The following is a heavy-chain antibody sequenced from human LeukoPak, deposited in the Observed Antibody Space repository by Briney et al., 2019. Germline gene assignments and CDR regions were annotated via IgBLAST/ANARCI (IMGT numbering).Heavy chain of an antibody. CDR1: GGSISSSSYY. J-gene: IGHJ6*03. V-gene: IGHV4-39*07. CDR2: TNQSGST. Sequence: PSETLSLTCTVSGGSISSSSYYWGWIRQPPGKGLGWIGETNQSGSTNYNPSLKSRVTISVDASKNQFSLKLSSVTAADTAVYYCAGGYGSGKLANYYYYYMDVWGKGTTVTVSS. D-gene: IGHD3-10*01. CDR3: AGGYGSGKLANYYYYYMDV.